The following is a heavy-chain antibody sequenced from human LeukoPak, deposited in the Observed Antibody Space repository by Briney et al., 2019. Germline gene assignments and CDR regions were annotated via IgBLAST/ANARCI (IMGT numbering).Heavy chain of an antibody. J-gene: IGHJ5*02. CDR3: ARMYYYDSSGYYATNWFDP. D-gene: IGHD3-22*01. V-gene: IGHV4-59*01. CDR1: GGSIGTYY. CDR2: IYYSGST. Sequence: PSETLSLTCTVSGGSIGTYYWSWIRQPPGKGLEWIGYIYYSGSTNYNPSLKSRVTISVDTSKNQFSLKLSSVTAADTAVYYCARMYYYDSSGYYATNWFDPWGQGTLVTVSS.